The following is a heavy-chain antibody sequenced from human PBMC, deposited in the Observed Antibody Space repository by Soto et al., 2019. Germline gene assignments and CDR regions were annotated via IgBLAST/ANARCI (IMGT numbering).Heavy chain of an antibody. CDR2: RYYRSKWFN. Sequence: SQTLSLTCAISGDSVSSNSATWNWIRQSPSRGLEWLGRRYYRSKWFNDYAVSVKSRITINPATSKNQFSLQLNSVTPEDTAVYYCARADFGRDRYTLEPFDSWGQGTLVTVSS. J-gene: IGHJ5*01. CDR1: GDSVSSNSAT. CDR3: ARADFGRDRYTLEPFDS. V-gene: IGHV6-1*01. D-gene: IGHD1-1*01.